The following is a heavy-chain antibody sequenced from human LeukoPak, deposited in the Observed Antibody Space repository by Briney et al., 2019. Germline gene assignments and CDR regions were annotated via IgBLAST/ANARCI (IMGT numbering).Heavy chain of an antibody. CDR3: ARHARGSGSYSYYYYYMDV. CDR2: IYPGDSDT. J-gene: IGHJ6*03. CDR1: GYSFTSYW. V-gene: IGHV5-51*01. Sequence: PGESLKISCKGSGYSFTSYWIGWVRQMPGKGLEWMGIIYPGDSDTRYSPSFQGQVTISADKSISTAYLQWSSLKASDTAMHYCARHARGSGSYSYYYYYMDVWGKGTTVTVSS. D-gene: IGHD3-10*01.